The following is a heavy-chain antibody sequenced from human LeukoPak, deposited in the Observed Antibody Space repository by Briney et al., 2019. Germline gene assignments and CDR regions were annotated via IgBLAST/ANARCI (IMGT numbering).Heavy chain of an antibody. Sequence: SETLSLTCTVSGGSISGYYWSWIRQPPGKGLEWIGYIYYSGSTNYNPSLKSRVTISVDTSKNQFSLKLSSVTAADTAVYYCARADYIRRFDPWGQGTLVTVSS. D-gene: IGHD4-11*01. CDR2: IYYSGST. V-gene: IGHV4-59*01. CDR3: ARADYIRRFDP. CDR1: GGSISGYY. J-gene: IGHJ5*02.